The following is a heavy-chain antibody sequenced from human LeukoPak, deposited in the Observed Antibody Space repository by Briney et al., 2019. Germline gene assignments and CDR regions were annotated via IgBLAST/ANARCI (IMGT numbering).Heavy chain of an antibody. J-gene: IGHJ6*03. CDR1: GGSFSGYY. Sequence: SETLSLTCAVYGGSFSGYYWSWIRQPPGKGLEWIGEINHSGSTNYNPSLKSRATISVETPKNQFSLKLSSVTAADTAVYYCARGPAGRCSSTSCYTPGYYYYMDVWGKGTTVTVSS. CDR2: INHSGST. CDR3: ARGPAGRCSSTSCYTPGYYYYMDV. V-gene: IGHV4-34*01. D-gene: IGHD2-2*02.